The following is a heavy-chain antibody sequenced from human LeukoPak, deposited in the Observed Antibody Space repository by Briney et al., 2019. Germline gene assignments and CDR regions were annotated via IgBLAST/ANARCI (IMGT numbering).Heavy chain of an antibody. D-gene: IGHD3-3*01. V-gene: IGHV1-8*03. Sequence: ASVKVSCKASVYTFTRYDINWVRQATGQGLEWMGWMNPNSGNTGYAQKFQGRVTITRNTSISTAYMELSSLRSEDTAVYYCASAIVGDFWSGYYWGQGTLVTVSS. CDR1: VYTFTRYD. CDR2: MNPNSGNT. J-gene: IGHJ4*02. CDR3: ASAIVGDFWSGYY.